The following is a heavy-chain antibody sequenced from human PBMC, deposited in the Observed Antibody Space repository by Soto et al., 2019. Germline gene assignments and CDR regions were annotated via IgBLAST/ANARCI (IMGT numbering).Heavy chain of an antibody. J-gene: IGHJ6*02. D-gene: IGHD2-15*01. CDR2: MLYSGLT. Sequence: SETLSLSCSVSGYSVSSSDYDWAWIRQPPGKGLEWIGSMLYSGLTYYNPSLKSRVTLSVDTSKNQFSVRLNSVPASDTAVYYCAPLSVSLSGPYGIHVWGQGTTVTVSS. CDR3: APLSVSLSGPYGIHV. CDR1: GYSVSSSDYD. V-gene: IGHV4-39*01.